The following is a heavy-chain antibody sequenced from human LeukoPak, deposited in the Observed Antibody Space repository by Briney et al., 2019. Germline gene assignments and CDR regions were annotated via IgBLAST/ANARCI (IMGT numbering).Heavy chain of an antibody. D-gene: IGHD3-3*01. CDR1: GFTFSSYW. Sequence: GGSLRLSCAASGFTFSSYWMSWVRQAPGKGLEWVANIKQDGSEKYYVDSVRGRFTISRDNAKNSLYLQMNSLRAEDTAVYYCARVGKGFLEWGQERYYFDYWGQGTLVTVSS. V-gene: IGHV3-7*01. CDR3: ARVGKGFLEWGQERYYFDY. J-gene: IGHJ4*02. CDR2: IKQDGSEK.